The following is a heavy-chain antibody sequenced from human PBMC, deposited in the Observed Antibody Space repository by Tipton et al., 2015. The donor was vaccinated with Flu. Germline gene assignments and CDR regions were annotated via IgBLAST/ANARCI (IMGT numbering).Heavy chain of an antibody. CDR1: GFTFSSYS. D-gene: IGHD2-15*01. Sequence: SLRLSCAASGFTFSSYSMNWVRQAPGKGLEWVSSISSSSSYIYYADSVKGRFTTSRDNAKNSLYLQMNSLRAEDTAVYYCARTIGVVAAPFDYWGQGTLVTVSS. J-gene: IGHJ4*02. V-gene: IGHV3-21*01. CDR2: ISSSSSYI. CDR3: ARTIGVVAAPFDY.